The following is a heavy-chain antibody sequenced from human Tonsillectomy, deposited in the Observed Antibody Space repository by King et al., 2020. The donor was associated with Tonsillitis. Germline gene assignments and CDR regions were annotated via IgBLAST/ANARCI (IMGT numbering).Heavy chain of an antibody. CDR3: ASDPPVGANFDY. J-gene: IGHJ4*02. Sequence: VQLVESGAEVKKPGASVKLSCKASGYTFINYYMHWVRQAPGQGLEWMGIINPNGGSTSYAQKFQGRVTMTRDTSTSTVYMELSSLRSEDTAVYYCASDPPVGANFDYWGQGTLVTVSS. V-gene: IGHV1-46*03. CDR2: INPNGGST. D-gene: IGHD1-26*01. CDR1: GYTFINYY.